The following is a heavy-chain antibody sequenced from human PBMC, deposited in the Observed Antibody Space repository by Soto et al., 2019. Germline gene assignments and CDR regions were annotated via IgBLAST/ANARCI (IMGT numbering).Heavy chain of an antibody. V-gene: IGHV1-8*01. Sequence: ASVKVSCKASGYTFTSYDINWVRRATGQGLEWMGWMNPNSGNTGYAQKFQGRVTMTRNTSISTAYMELSSLRSEDTAVYYCARVLRSSSWYAPYYYYGMDVWGQGTTVTVSS. CDR1: GYTFTSYD. D-gene: IGHD6-13*01. J-gene: IGHJ6*02. CDR3: ARVLRSSSWYAPYYYYGMDV. CDR2: MNPNSGNT.